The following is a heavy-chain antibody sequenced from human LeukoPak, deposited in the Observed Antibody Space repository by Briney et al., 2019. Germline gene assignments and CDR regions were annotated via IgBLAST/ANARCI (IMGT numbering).Heavy chain of an antibody. Sequence: PGGSLRLSCAASGFTFSDYYMGWIRQAPGKGLEWVSYISSSGSTIYYADSVKGRFTISRDNAKNSLSLQMNSLRAEDTAVYYFARDRGGGTYYITWGQGTLVTVSS. CDR1: GFTFSDYY. CDR2: ISSSGSTI. V-gene: IGHV3-11*01. CDR3: ARDRGGGTYYIT. D-gene: IGHD1-26*01. J-gene: IGHJ4*02.